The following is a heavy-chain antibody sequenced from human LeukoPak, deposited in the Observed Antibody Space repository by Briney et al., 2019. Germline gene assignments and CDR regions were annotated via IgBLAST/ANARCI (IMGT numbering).Heavy chain of an antibody. V-gene: IGHV3-48*04. Sequence: GGSLRLSCAASGFTFSSYSMNWVRQAPGKGLEWVSYISSSSSTIYYADSVKGRFTISRDNAKNSLYLQMISLRAEDTAVYFCAKYGGNSGMAFDIWGQGTMVTVSS. D-gene: IGHD4-23*01. CDR3: AKYGGNSGMAFDI. J-gene: IGHJ3*02. CDR1: GFTFSSYS. CDR2: ISSSSSTI.